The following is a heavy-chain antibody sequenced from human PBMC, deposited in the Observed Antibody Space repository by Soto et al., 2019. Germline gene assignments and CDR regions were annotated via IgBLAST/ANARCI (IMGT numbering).Heavy chain of an antibody. D-gene: IGHD4-4*01. Sequence: PGGSLRLSCAASGFRFSTYDMSWVRQAPGKGLEWVSVMSGSGSGTYYADSVKGRFTISRDNSKNTLYLQMNSLRAEDTAVYYCVRQAKLNTVTDNVAYYYGLDVWGQGTTVTVSS. CDR2: MSGSGSGT. CDR3: VRQAKLNTVTDNVAYYYGLDV. CDR1: GFRFSTYD. J-gene: IGHJ6*02. V-gene: IGHV3-23*01.